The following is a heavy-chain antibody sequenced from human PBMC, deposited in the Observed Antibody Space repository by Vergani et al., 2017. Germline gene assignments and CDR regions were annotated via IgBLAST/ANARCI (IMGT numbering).Heavy chain of an antibody. Sequence: QVQLAQSGAEVKKPGSSVKVFCKASGGTFSSYAISWVRQAPGPGLEWMGRIIPIFGTANYAQKFQGRVTITADESTSTAYMELSSLRSEDTAVYYCARDLTMVREDNPWFDPWGQGTLVTVSS. CDR1: GGTFSSYA. CDR2: IIPIFGTA. J-gene: IGHJ5*02. CDR3: ARDLTMVREDNPWFDP. D-gene: IGHD3-10*01. V-gene: IGHV1-69*13.